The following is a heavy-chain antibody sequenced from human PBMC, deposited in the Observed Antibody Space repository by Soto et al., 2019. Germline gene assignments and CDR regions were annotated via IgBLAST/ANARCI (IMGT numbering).Heavy chain of an antibody. V-gene: IGHV4-31*01. J-gene: IGHJ4*02. CDR2: IYYSGST. CDR1: GGSISSDGYY. Sequence: TLSLTFTVSGGSISSDGYYWSWIRQHPGKGVELIGYIYYSGSTYYNPSLKSLVTISVDTSKNQFSLKLSSVTAADTAVYYCARERCSGGSWFSLNXWGEVTLVTVSX. D-gene: IGHD2-15*01. CDR3: ARERCSGGSWFSLNX.